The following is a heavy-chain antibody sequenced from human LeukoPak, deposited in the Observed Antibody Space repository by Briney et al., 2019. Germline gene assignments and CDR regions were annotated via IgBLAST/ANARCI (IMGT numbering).Heavy chain of an antibody. J-gene: IGHJ4*02. V-gene: IGHV3-23*01. Sequence: GSLRLSCAASGFTFSSYAMSWARQAPGKGLEWVSAISGSGGSTDYADSVKGRFTISRDNSKNTLYLQMNSLRAEDTAVYYCAKRGGIVVVTNYFDYWGQGTLVTVSS. CDR2: ISGSGGST. CDR3: AKRGGIVVVTNYFDY. CDR1: GFTFSSYA. D-gene: IGHD2-21*02.